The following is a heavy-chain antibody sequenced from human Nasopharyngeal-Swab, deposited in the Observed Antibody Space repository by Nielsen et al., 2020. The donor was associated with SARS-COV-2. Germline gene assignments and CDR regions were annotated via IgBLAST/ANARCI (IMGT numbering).Heavy chain of an antibody. D-gene: IGHD3-3*01. CDR2: MHTSTTT. CDR3: ARMIFGVANAGIDV. Sequence: WISQPPGQGLEWLGRMHTSTTTSYNPSLKSRVTISVDTSKNQFSLKLSSVTAADTAVYYCARMIFGVANAGIDVWGQGATVTVSS. J-gene: IGHJ6*02. V-gene: IGHV4-61*02.